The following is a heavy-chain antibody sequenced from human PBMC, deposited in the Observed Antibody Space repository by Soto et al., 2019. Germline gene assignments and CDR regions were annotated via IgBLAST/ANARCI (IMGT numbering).Heavy chain of an antibody. CDR2: FDPEDGET. CDR1: GYTLTELS. J-gene: IGHJ4*02. V-gene: IGHV1-24*01. Sequence: ASVKVSCKVSGYTLTELSMHWVRQAPGKGLEWMGGFDPEDGETIYAQKFQGRVTMTEDTSTDTAYMELSSLRSEDTAVYYCATLDYDSSGPIDYWGQGTLATVSS. D-gene: IGHD3-22*01. CDR3: ATLDYDSSGPIDY.